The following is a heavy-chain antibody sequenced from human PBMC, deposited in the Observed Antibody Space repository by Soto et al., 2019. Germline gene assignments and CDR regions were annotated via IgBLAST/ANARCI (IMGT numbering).Heavy chain of an antibody. CDR2: ISYDGSNK. CDR1: GFTFSSYA. Sequence: GGSLRLSCAASGFTFSSYAMHWVCQAPGKGLEWVAVISYDGSNKYYADSVKGRFTISRDNSKNTLYLQMNSLRAEDTAVYYCARDYYDSSGYYYFGDVWGQGTLVTVSS. V-gene: IGHV3-30-3*01. CDR3: ARDYYDSSGYYYFGDV. D-gene: IGHD3-22*01. J-gene: IGHJ4*02.